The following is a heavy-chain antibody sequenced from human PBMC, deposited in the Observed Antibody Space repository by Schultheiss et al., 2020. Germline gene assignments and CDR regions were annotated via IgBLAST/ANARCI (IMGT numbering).Heavy chain of an antibody. Sequence: SQTLSLTCTVSGGSISSSSYYWGWIRQPPGKGLEWIGSIYYSGSTYYNPSLKSRVTISVDTSKNQFSLKLSSVTAADTAVYYCARGDPGIAAAGDYWGQGTLVTVSS. CDR3: ARGDPGIAAAGDY. CDR1: GGSISSSSYY. V-gene: IGHV4-39*07. D-gene: IGHD6-13*01. J-gene: IGHJ4*02. CDR2: IYYSGST.